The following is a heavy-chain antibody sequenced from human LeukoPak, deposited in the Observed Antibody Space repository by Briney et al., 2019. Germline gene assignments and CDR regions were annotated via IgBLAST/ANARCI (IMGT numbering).Heavy chain of an antibody. CDR1: GFTFTSAW. CDR2: IKQDGSEK. D-gene: IGHD1-26*01. V-gene: IGHV3-7*01. Sequence: PGGSLRLSCAASGFTFTSAWMNWVRQAPGKGLEWLANIKQDGSEKYYVDSVKGRFTVSRDNAKNSLYLQMNSLRVEDTSVYYCARLRGLYSGTYRYQTAFEYWGQGSLLTVSS. CDR3: ARLRGLYSGTYRYQTAFEY. J-gene: IGHJ4*02.